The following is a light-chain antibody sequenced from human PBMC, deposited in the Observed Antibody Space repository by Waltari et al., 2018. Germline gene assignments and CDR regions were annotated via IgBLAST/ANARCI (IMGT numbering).Light chain of an antibody. J-gene: IGLJ2*01. CDR3: PSYAGSSKGV. V-gene: IGLV2-23*02. CDR2: AVS. CDR1: SSDVGNYKR. Sequence: QSALTQPASVSGSPGQSITISCTGTSSDVGNYKRVSWYQQHPGKAPKLMIYAVSKRLSGVADGFSGSKSGDMASLTISGLQPEDEAEYFCPSYAGSSKGVFGGGTKVTVL.